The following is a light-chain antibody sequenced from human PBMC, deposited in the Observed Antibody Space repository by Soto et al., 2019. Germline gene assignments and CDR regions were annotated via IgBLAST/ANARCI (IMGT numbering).Light chain of an antibody. CDR3: QQYMNYAT. V-gene: IGKV1-5*01. CDR1: QSISTW. Sequence: DIQMTQSPSTLSAYVGDRVTFTCRASQSISTWLAWYQQKPGKAPKLLIYDASSLQSDVHSRFSGSGSGTEFTLTISALQTDDFASYYCQQYMNYATFGQGTKVEIK. CDR2: DAS. J-gene: IGKJ1*01.